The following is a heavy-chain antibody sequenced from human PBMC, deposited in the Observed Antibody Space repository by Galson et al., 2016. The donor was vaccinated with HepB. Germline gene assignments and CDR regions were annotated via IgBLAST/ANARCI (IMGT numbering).Heavy chain of an antibody. CDR2: ISSSGEHI. J-gene: IGHJ4*02. CDR1: GFTFSSYA. V-gene: IGHV3-23*01. D-gene: IGHD1-26*01. Sequence: SLRLSCAASGFTFSSYAMSWVRQSPGEGLEWVSSISSSGEHISFADSVKGRFTISRDNSKNTVSLLMSGLRADDTAIYYCAKVGFSDIDYWGQGTLVTVSS. CDR3: AKVGFSDIDY.